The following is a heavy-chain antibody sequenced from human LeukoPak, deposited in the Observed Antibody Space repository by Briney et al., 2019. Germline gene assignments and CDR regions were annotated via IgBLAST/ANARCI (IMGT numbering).Heavy chain of an antibody. J-gene: IGHJ5*02. Sequence: AGVSLRLSCAASGFTFSSYAMSWVRQAPGKGLEWGSAITGSGGSTYYADSVKGRFTISRDNSKNTLYLQMDSMRAEDKDVYYCAAKAREVVVITTIWLDPWGQGTLVTVSS. CDR3: AAKAREVVVITTIWLDP. CDR1: GFTFSSYA. V-gene: IGHV3-23*01. CDR2: ITGSGGST. D-gene: IGHD3-22*01.